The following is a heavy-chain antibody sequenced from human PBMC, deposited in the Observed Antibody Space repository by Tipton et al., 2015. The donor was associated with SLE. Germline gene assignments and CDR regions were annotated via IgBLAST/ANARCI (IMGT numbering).Heavy chain of an antibody. Sequence: TLSLTCAVSGYSISSGYYWGWIRQPPGKGLEWIGSIYHSGSTYYNPSLKSRVTISVDRSKNQFSLKLSSVTAADTAVYYCARDRQDGGDYAFDIWGQGTMVTVSS. CDR1: GYSISSGYY. CDR2: IYHSGST. CDR3: ARDRQDGGDYAFDI. V-gene: IGHV4-38-2*02. J-gene: IGHJ3*02. D-gene: IGHD2-21*02.